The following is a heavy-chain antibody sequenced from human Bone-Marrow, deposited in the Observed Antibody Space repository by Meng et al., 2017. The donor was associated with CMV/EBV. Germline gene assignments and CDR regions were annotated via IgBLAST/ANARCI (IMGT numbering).Heavy chain of an antibody. CDR3: ARDFPYYYGGNSDWYFDL. Sequence: GSVSGDYWGWIRQPPGKGLEWIGYIYYSGSTNYNPSLKSRVTISVDTSKNQFSLKLSSVTAADTAVYYCARDFPYYYGGNSDWYFDLWGRGTLVTVSS. D-gene: IGHD4-23*01. V-gene: IGHV4-59*02. CDR1: GSVSGDY. J-gene: IGHJ2*01. CDR2: IYYSGST.